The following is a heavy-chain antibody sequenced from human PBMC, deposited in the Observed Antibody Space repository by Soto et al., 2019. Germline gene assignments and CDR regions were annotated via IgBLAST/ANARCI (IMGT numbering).Heavy chain of an antibody. V-gene: IGHV1-69*13. J-gene: IGHJ5*02. CDR1: GGTFSSYA. CDR3: ARDPGGCYAAEGCVWFDP. CDR2: IIPIFGTA. D-gene: IGHD2-2*01. Sequence: ASVKVSCKASGGTFSSYAISWVRQAPGQGLEWMGGIIPIFGTANYAQKFQGRVTITADESTSTAYMELSSLRSEDTAVYYCARDPGGCYAAEGCVWFDPWGQGTLVTVSS.